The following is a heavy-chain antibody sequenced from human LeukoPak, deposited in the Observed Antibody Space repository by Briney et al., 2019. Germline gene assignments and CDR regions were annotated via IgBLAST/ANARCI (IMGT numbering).Heavy chain of an antibody. Sequence: SETLSLTCTVSGGSISSSSYYWGWIRQPPGKGLEWIGSIYYRGSTYYNPSLKSRVTISVDTSKNQFSLKLSSVTAADTAVYYWARDTPLDFWSGYYNYYMDVWGKGTTVTVSS. D-gene: IGHD3-3*01. J-gene: IGHJ6*03. CDR3: ARDTPLDFWSGYYNYYMDV. CDR1: GGSISSSSYY. CDR2: IYYRGST. V-gene: IGHV4-39*02.